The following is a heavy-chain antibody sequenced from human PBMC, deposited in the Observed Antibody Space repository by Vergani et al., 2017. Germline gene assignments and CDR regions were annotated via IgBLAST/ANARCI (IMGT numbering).Heavy chain of an antibody. CDR1: GFTFSSYS. Sequence: EVQLVESGGGLVQPGGSLRLSCAASGFTFSSYSMNWVCQAPGKGLEWVSYISSSSSTIYYADSVKGRFTISRDNAKNSLYLQMNSLRAEDTAVYYCARDRYGDYAYYYYYGMDVWGQGTTVTVSS. V-gene: IGHV3-48*01. CDR3: ARDRYGDYAYYYYYGMDV. J-gene: IGHJ6*02. CDR2: ISSSSSTI. D-gene: IGHD4-17*01.